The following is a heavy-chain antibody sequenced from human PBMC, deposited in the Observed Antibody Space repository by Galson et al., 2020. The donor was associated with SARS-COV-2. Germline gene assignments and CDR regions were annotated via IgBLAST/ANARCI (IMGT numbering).Heavy chain of an antibody. V-gene: IGHV3-13*01. D-gene: IGHD1-26*01. J-gene: IGHJ3*02. Sequence: GSLRLSCAASGFTFSDYDMHWVRQASGKSLEWVSLAGSVGDTYYLGSVKGRFIISRDNAKSSLYLQMNSLTAGDTAIYYCTRGQVGNAFDIWGQGTLVTVS. CDR3: TRGQVGNAFDI. CDR1: GFTFSDYD. CDR2: AGSVGDT.